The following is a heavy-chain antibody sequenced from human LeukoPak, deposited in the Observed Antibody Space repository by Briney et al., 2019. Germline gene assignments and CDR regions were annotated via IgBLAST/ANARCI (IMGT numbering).Heavy chain of an antibody. V-gene: IGHV4-59*12. CDR1: GGSISSYY. D-gene: IGHD3-10*01. CDR3: ARGLGSGSYYHY. CDR2: IYHSGST. Sequence: SETLSLTCTVSGGSISSYYWSWIRQPPGKGLEWIGYIYHSGSTYYNPSLKSRVTISVDRSKNQFSLKLSSVTAADTAVYYCARGLGSGSYYHYWGQGTLVTVSS. J-gene: IGHJ4*02.